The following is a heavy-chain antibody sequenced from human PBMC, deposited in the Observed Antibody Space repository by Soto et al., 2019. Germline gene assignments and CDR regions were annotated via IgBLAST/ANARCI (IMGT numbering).Heavy chain of an antibody. V-gene: IGHV3-30-3*01. CDR1: GFTFSSYA. CDR3: AREPEQWLVRGPSTGFDY. CDR2: ISYDGSNK. J-gene: IGHJ4*02. D-gene: IGHD6-19*01. Sequence: GGSLRLSCAASGFTFSSYAMHWVRQAPGKGLEWVAVISYDGSNKYYADSVKGRFTISRDNSKNTLYLQMNSLRAEDTAVYYCAREPEQWLVRGPSTGFDYWGQGTLVTVSS.